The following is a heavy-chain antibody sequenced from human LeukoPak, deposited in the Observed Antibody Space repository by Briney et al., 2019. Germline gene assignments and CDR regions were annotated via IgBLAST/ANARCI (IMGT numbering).Heavy chain of an antibody. CDR2: INPDSGGT. CDR1: GCTFTGYY. V-gene: IGHV1-2*02. CDR3: ARDYSSGWPEYLQH. Sequence: ASVKVSCRASGCTFTGYYMHWVRQAPGQGLEWMGWINPDSGGTKYAQKFQGRVTMTRDTSISTAYMELSSLRSDDTAFYYCARDYSSGWPEYLQHWGQGTLVTVSS. J-gene: IGHJ1*01. D-gene: IGHD6-25*01.